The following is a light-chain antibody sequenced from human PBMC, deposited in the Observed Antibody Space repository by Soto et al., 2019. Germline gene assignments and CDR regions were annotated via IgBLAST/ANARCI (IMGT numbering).Light chain of an antibody. CDR2: DVS. V-gene: IGLV2-11*01. Sequence: QSALTQPRSVSGSPGQSVTISCTGTSSDVGGYNYVSWYQQHPGKAPKLMIYDVSKRPSGVPDRFSGSKSGNTASLTISGLLAEDEAAYYCCSYAGSYTLVFGGGTKLTVL. CDR1: SSDVGGYNY. CDR3: CSYAGSYTLV. J-gene: IGLJ2*01.